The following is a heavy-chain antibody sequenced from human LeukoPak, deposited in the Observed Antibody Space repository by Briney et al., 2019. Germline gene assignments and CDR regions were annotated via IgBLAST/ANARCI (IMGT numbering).Heavy chain of an antibody. J-gene: IGHJ4*02. V-gene: IGHV1-69*02. Sequence: GASVKVSCKASGGTFSSYTISWVRQAPGQGLEWMGRIIPILGIANYAQKFQGRVTITADKSTSTAYMGLSSLRSEDTAVYYCATFGGQGDFDAYWGQGTLVTVSS. D-gene: IGHD4-23*01. CDR3: ATFGGQGDFDAY. CDR2: IIPILGIA. CDR1: GGTFSSYT.